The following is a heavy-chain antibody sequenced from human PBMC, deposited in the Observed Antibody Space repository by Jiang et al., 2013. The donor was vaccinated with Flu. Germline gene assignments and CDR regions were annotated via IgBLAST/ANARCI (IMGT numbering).Heavy chain of an antibody. CDR2: ISYDGSNK. D-gene: IGHD3-3*01. Sequence: VQLLESGGGVVQPGRSLRLSCAASGFTFSSYAMHWVRQAPGKGLEWVAVISYDGSNKYYADSVKGRFTISRDNSKNTLYLQMNSLRAEDTAVYYCAREIDFISWGRAYYYYYGMDVWGQGTTVTVSS. V-gene: IGHV3-30-3*01. CDR3: AREIDFISWGRAYYYYYGMDV. CDR1: GFTFSSYA. J-gene: IGHJ6*02.